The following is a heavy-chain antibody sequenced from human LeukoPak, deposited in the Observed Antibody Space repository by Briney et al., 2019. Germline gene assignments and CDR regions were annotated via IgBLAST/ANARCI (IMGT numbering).Heavy chain of an antibody. J-gene: IGHJ4*02. Sequence: GGSLRLSCAASGFAFNNYAMSWVRQAPGKGLEWVSGISDSGGSTHYADSVKGRFTISRDNSKNTLYLQMNSLRAEDTAVYYCAITQAVAGTRGVDYWGQGTLVTVSS. CDR1: GFAFNNYA. V-gene: IGHV3-23*01. CDR3: AITQAVAGTRGVDY. D-gene: IGHD6-19*01. CDR2: ISDSGGST.